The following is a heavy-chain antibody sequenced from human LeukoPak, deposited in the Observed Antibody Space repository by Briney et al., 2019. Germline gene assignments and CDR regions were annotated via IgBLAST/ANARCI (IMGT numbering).Heavy chain of an antibody. CDR2: FDPEDGET. Sequence: ASVKVSCKVSGYTLTELSMHWVRQAPGKGLEWMGGFDPEDGETIYAQKFQGRVTMTEDTSTDTAYMELSSLRSEDTAVYYCATDPDRAAAGREVHYYYGMDVWGQGTTVTVSS. V-gene: IGHV1-24*01. CDR3: ATDPDRAAAGREVHYYYGMDV. CDR1: GYTLTELS. D-gene: IGHD6-13*01. J-gene: IGHJ6*02.